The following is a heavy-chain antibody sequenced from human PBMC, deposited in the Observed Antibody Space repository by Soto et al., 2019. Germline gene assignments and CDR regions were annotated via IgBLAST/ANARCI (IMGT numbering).Heavy chain of an antibody. CDR3: ARAGYSSSQGDYFYGMDV. Sequence: QVQLVESGGGVVQPGRSLRLSCAASGFSFSAYTMHWVRQVPGKGLEWVAVISLGGNSKYYADSVKGRFTISRDNSDNTLYLQMNNLREDDTALYYCARAGYSSSQGDYFYGMDVWGQGTTVTVSS. CDR1: GFSFSAYT. CDR2: ISLGGNSK. D-gene: IGHD6-13*01. V-gene: IGHV3-30-3*01. J-gene: IGHJ6*02.